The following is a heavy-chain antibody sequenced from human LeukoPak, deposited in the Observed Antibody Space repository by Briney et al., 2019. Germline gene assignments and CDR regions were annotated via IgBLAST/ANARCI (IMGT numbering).Heavy chain of an antibody. V-gene: IGHV1-18*04. D-gene: IGHD3-10*01. CDR3: ARDEGGGAMVRGVTAYYYGVDV. Sequence: ASVKVSCKASGYTFTSYGISWVRQAPGQRLEWMGWISAYNGNTNYAQKLQGRVTMTTDTSTSTAYMELRSLRSDDTAVYYCARDEGGGAMVRGVTAYYYGVDVWGKGTTVTVSS. CDR2: ISAYNGNT. CDR1: GYTFTSYG. J-gene: IGHJ6*04.